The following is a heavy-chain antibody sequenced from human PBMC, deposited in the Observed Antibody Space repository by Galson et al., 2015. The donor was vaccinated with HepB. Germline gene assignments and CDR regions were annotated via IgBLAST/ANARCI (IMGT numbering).Heavy chain of an antibody. CDR1: GYTFTSYA. V-gene: IGHV7-4-1*02. J-gene: IGHJ3*02. Sequence: SVKVSCKASGYTFTSYAMNWVRQAPGQGLEWMGWINTNTRNPTYAQGFTGRFVFSLDTSVSTAYLQISSLKAEDTAVYYCARVSGSHPLYDAFDIWGQGTMVTVSS. CDR3: ARVSGSHPLYDAFDI. D-gene: IGHD3-16*01. CDR2: INTNTRNP.